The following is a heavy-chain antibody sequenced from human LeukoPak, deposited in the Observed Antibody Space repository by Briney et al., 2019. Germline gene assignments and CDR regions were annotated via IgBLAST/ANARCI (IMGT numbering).Heavy chain of an antibody. CDR2: ISYDGSNK. Sequence: PGGSLRLSCAASGFTFSSYGMHWVRQAPGKGLEWVAVISYDGSNKGYADSVKGRFTLSRDNSKNTLYLHMNSLRAEDTAVYYCARGLSVDGAYQLRLGELSSSYNWFDPWGRGTLVTVSS. CDR3: ARGLSVDGAYQLRLGELSSSYNWFDP. V-gene: IGHV3-30*03. D-gene: IGHD3-16*02. J-gene: IGHJ5*02. CDR1: GFTFSSYG.